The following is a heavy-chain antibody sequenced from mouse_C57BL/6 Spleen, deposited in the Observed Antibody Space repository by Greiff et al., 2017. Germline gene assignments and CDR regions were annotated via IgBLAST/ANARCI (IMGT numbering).Heavy chain of an antibody. CDR1: GFTFSDYY. CDR3: ERDQGRGDLDCDV. CDR2: INYDGSST. J-gene: IGHJ1*03. Sequence: EVKLMESEGGLVQPGSSMKLSCTASGFTFSDYYMAWVRQVPEKGLEWVANINYDGSSTYYLDSLKSRFIISRDNAKNILYLQMSSLKSEDTATYFCERDQGRGDLDCDVGGTGTTDSVS. V-gene: IGHV5-16*01.